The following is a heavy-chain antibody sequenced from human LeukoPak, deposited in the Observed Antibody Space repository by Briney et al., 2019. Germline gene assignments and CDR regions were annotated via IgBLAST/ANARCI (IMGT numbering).Heavy chain of an antibody. Sequence: GGSLRLSCAASGFTFTNYGIDWVRQAPGKGLEWVAVIWYDGSEKYYADSVKGRFTISRDHSKNTVYLQMNTLRVEDTAVYYCARLGLGWSLDYWGQGILVTVS. CDR3: ARLGLGWSLDY. D-gene: IGHD6-19*01. CDR2: IWYDGSEK. J-gene: IGHJ4*02. CDR1: GFTFTNYG. V-gene: IGHV3-33*01.